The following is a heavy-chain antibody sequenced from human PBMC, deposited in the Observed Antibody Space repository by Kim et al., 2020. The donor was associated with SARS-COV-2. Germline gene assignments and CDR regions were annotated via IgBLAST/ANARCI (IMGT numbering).Heavy chain of an antibody. CDR3: ARRFRDSGYCSSTSCHSRFYYYYGMDV. CDR1: GYSFTSYW. Sequence: GESLKISCKGSGYSFTSYWIGWVRQMPGKGLEWMGIIYPGDSDTRYSPSFQGQVTISADKSISTAYLQWSSLKASDTAMYYCARRFRDSGYCSSTSCHSRFYYYYGMDVWGQGTTVTVSS. CDR2: IYPGDSDT. D-gene: IGHD2-2*02. V-gene: IGHV5-51*01. J-gene: IGHJ6*02.